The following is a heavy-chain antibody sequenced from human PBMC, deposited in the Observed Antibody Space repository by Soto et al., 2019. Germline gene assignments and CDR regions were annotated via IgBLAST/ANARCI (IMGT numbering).Heavy chain of an antibody. Sequence: ASVQVSCKASGYTFTSYGISWVRQAPGQGLEWMGWISAYNGNTNYAQKLQGRVTMTTDTSTSTAYMELRSLRSDDTAVYYCARTIVVVPAAPFDPWGQGTLVTVSS. D-gene: IGHD2-2*01. CDR3: ARTIVVVPAAPFDP. V-gene: IGHV1-18*01. CDR1: GYTFTSYG. CDR2: ISAYNGNT. J-gene: IGHJ5*02.